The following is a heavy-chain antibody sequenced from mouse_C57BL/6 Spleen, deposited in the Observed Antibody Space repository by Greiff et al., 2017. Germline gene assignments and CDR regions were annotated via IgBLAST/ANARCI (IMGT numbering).Heavy chain of an antibody. D-gene: IGHD2-2*01. J-gene: IGHJ3*01. Sequence: EVKLVESGGDLVKPGGSLKLSCAASGFTFSSYGMSWVRQTPDKRLEWVATISSGGSYTYYPDSVKGRFTISRDNAKNTLYLQMSSLKSEDTAMYDCARDGYGGAWFAYWGQGTLVTVSA. CDR2: ISSGGSYT. V-gene: IGHV5-6*02. CDR1: GFTFSSYG. CDR3: ARDGYGGAWFAY.